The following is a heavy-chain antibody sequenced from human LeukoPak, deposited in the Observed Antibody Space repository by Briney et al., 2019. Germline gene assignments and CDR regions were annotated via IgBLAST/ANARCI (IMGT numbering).Heavy chain of an antibody. V-gene: IGHV3-13*01. CDR2: IGTAGDT. CDR1: GFTFSSYD. CDR3: ARAIGHYYDSSGTYFDY. Sequence: GGSLRLSCAASGFTFSSYDMHWVRHATGKGLEWVSAIGTAGDTYYPGSVKGRFTISRENAKNSLYLQMNSLRAEDTAVYYCARAIGHYYDSSGTYFDYWGQGTLVTVSS. D-gene: IGHD3-22*01. J-gene: IGHJ4*02.